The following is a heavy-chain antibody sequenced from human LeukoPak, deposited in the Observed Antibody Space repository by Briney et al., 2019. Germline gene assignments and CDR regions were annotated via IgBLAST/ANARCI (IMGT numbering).Heavy chain of an antibody. CDR3: AKNGYDSSGYLYFDY. J-gene: IGHJ4*02. V-gene: IGHV3-23*01. CDR1: GFTFSSYA. Sequence: GGSLGLSCAASGFTFSSYAMSWVRQAPGKGLEWVSASSGSGGSTYYADSVKGRFTISRDNSKNTLYLQMNSLRAEDTAVYYCAKNGYDSSGYLYFDYWGQGTLVTVSS. D-gene: IGHD3-22*01. CDR2: SSGSGGST.